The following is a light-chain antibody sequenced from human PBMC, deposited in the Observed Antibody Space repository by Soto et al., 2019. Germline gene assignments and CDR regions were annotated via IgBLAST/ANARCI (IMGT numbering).Light chain of an antibody. CDR2: VAS. J-gene: IGKJ3*01. CDR3: QQYNNGPLT. V-gene: IGKV3-15*01. CDR1: QSVSSN. Sequence: EIVMTQSPATLSVSPGERANLSCRASQSVSSNLAWYQQKPGQAPRLLIYVASTMATGIPARFSGSGSETAFTLTLRSLQSEEFAVYYCQQYNNGPLTFGPGTKVDIK.